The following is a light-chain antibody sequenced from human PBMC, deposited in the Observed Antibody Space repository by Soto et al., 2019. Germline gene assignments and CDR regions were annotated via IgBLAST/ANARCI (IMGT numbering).Light chain of an antibody. CDR2: GAS. CDR3: QLYGSSGT. J-gene: IGKJ1*01. Sequence: EIVLTQSPGTLSLSPGERATLSCRASQSVSNNYLAWYQQKPGQAPRLLIYGASNRAAGIPDRFSGSGAGTVFPLTISILEPDDFAVYYCQLYGSSGTFGQGTKVEIK. CDR1: QSVSNNY. V-gene: IGKV3-20*01.